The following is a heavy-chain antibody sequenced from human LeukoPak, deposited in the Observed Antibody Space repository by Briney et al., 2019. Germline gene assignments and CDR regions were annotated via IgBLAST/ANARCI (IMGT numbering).Heavy chain of an antibody. Sequence: SETLSLTCAVYGGSFSGYYWSWIRQPPGKGLEWIGEIDHSGSTNYNPSLKSRVTISVDTSKNQFSLKLSSVTAADTAVYYCARRQARYSSSWYAQYYNWFDPWGQGTLVTVSS. D-gene: IGHD6-13*01. CDR1: GGSFSGYY. CDR2: IDHSGST. V-gene: IGHV4-34*01. J-gene: IGHJ5*02. CDR3: ARRQARYSSSWYAQYYNWFDP.